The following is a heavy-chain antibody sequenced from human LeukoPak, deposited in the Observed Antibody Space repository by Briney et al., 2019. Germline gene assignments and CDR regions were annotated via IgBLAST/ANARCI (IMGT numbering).Heavy chain of an antibody. V-gene: IGHV1-18*01. D-gene: IGHD6-19*01. CDR2: ISAYNGNT. J-gene: IGHJ4*02. Sequence: ASVKVSCKASGYTFTSYGISWVRQGLGQGLEWMGWISAYNGNTNYAQKLQGRVTMTTDTSTSTAYMKLRSLRSDDTAVYYCARDLTSRAVAGISGVSDYWGQGTLVTVSS. CDR3: ARDLTSRAVAGISGVSDY. CDR1: GYTFTSYG.